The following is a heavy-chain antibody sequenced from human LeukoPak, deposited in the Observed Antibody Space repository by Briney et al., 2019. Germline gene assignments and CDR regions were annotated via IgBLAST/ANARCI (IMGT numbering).Heavy chain of an antibody. CDR3: ARVAGSRGAFVWLYGY. J-gene: IGHJ4*02. CDR1: GGTFSSYA. V-gene: IGHV1-69*06. Sequence: GASVKVSCKASGGTFSSYAISWVRQAPGQRLEWMGGIIPIFGTANYAQKFQGRVTITADKSTSTAYMELSSLRSEDTAVYYCARVAGSRGAFVWLYGYWGQGTLVTVPS. CDR2: IIPIFGTA. D-gene: IGHD3-9*01.